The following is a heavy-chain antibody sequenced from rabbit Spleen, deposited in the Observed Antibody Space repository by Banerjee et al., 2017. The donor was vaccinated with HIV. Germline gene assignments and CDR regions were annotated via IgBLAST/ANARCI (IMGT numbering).Heavy chain of an antibody. CDR1: GFDFSSYYM. CDR2: INIVTGKS. CDR3: ARDTGSSFSTYGMDL. Sequence: QEQLKESGGGLVQPGGSLKVSCIASGFDFSSYYMSWVRQAPGKGLEWIACINIVTGKSVYASWAKGRITISKTSSTTVTLQMTSLTAADTATYFCARDTGSSFSTYGMDLWGQGTLVT. V-gene: IGHV1S45*01. J-gene: IGHJ3*01. D-gene: IGHD8-1*01.